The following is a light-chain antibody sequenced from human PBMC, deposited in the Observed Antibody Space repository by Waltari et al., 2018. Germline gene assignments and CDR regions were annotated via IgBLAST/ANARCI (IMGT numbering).Light chain of an antibody. CDR2: DVS. J-gene: IGLJ3*02. V-gene: IGLV2-11*01. Sequence: QSALTQPASVSGSPGQSITISCTGTSSDVGGYNYVSWYQQHPGKAPKLMSYDVSNRPSGVPDRFSGSKSGNTASLTISGLQADIEADYYCCSYAGSYTWVFGGGTKLTVL. CDR3: CSYAGSYTWV. CDR1: SSDVGGYNY.